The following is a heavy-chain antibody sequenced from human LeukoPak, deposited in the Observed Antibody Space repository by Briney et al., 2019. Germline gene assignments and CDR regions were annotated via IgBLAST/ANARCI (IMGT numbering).Heavy chain of an antibody. CDR1: GGTFSSYA. CDR3: ADEVDTAMAAGSWFDP. CDR2: IIPILGIA. Sequence: ASVKVSCKASGGTFSSYAISWVRQAPGQGLEWMGRIIPILGIANYAQKFQGRVTITADKSTSTAYMELSSLRSEDTAVYYCADEVDTAMAAGSWFDPWGQGTLVTVSS. J-gene: IGHJ5*02. V-gene: IGHV1-69*04. D-gene: IGHD5-18*01.